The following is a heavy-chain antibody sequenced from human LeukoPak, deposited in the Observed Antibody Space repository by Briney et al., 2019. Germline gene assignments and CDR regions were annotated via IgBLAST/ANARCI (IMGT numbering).Heavy chain of an antibody. CDR2: IYYSGST. CDR1: GGSISSSSYY. Sequence: SETLSLTCTVSGGSISSSSYYWGWIRQPPGKGLEWIGSIYYSGSTYYDPSLKSRVTISVDTSKNQFSLKLSSVTAADTAVYYCARSRPQDSYYFDYWGQGTLVTVSS. V-gene: IGHV4-39*07. CDR3: ARSRPQDSYYFDY. J-gene: IGHJ4*02.